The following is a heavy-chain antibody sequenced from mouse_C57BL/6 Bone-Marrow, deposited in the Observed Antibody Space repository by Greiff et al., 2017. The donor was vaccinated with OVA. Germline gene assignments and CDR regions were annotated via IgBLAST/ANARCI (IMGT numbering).Heavy chain of an antibody. CDR1: GYTFTSYW. Sequence: QVQLQQPGAELVKPGASVKLSCKASGYTFTSYWMHWVKQRPGQGLEWIGMIHPNSGSTNYNEKFKSKATLTVDKSSSTAYMQLSSLTSEDSAVYYGARWETWQLRLRNWGQGTLVTVSA. D-gene: IGHD3-2*02. CDR3: ARWETWQLRLRN. V-gene: IGHV1-64*01. J-gene: IGHJ3*01. CDR2: IHPNSGST.